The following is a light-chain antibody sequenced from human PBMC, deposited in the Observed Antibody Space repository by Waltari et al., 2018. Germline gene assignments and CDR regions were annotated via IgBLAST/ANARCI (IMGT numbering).Light chain of an antibody. CDR3: TSYTRKHTWV. Sequence: QSALTPPASVSGSPGQSFTISCSGTTSDIVGYDHFSWYQQYPGIAPKLIIYDVTNRPSGVSNRFSGSKSGYTASLTISGLQAADEAHYYCTSYTRKHTWVFGGGTKVTVL. CDR1: TSDIVGYDH. CDR2: DVT. J-gene: IGLJ3*02. V-gene: IGLV2-14*03.